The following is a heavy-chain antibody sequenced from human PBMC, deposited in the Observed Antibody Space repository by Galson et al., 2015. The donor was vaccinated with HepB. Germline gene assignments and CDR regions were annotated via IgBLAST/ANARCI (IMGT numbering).Heavy chain of an antibody. CDR3: ARRGDHHDDSASYWVGYFDL. CDR2: ISGYNANT. J-gene: IGHJ2*01. V-gene: IGHV1-18*04. Sequence: SVKVSCKASGYIFTSYEINWVRLAPGQGLEWMGSISGYNANTIYIPRLQGRVTMTRDTLTSTVHMELRSLRSDDTAVYYCARRGDHHDDSASYWVGYFDLWGRGTRLTVSS. D-gene: IGHD3-22*01. CDR1: GYIFTSYE.